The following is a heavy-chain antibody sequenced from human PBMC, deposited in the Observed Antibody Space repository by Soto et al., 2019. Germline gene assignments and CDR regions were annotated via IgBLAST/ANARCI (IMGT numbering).Heavy chain of an antibody. CDR1: GYPFTSYG. CDR3: ARGPVAGSDY. J-gene: IGHJ4*02. CDR2: ISPYSGET. V-gene: IGHV1-18*01. D-gene: IGHD6-19*01. Sequence: QVRLEQSGAEVRKPAASVQVSCKASGYPFTSYGIVWVRQAPGQGLEWMGWISPYSGETRYTEKFQDRVTFTTDTSTKTAYMDLRNLTSDDTAVYYCARGPVAGSDYWGQGTLVTVSS.